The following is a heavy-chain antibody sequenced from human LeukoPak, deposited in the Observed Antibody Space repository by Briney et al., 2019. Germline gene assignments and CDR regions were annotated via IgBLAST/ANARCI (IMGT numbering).Heavy chain of an antibody. CDR3: ARDGRTEIMITFGGVMEGYYFDY. V-gene: IGHV3-21*01. J-gene: IGHJ4*02. D-gene: IGHD3-16*01. Sequence: KSGGSLRLSCAASGITFSSNWMHWGRQAPGKGLEWVSSISSSSSYIYYADSVKGRFTISRDNAKNSLYLQMNSLRAEDTAVYYCARDGRTEIMITFGGVMEGYYFDYWGQGTLVTVSS. CDR1: GITFSSNW. CDR2: ISSSSSYI.